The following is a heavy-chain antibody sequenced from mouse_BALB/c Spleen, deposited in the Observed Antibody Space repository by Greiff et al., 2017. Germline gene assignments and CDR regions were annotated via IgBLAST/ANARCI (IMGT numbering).Heavy chain of an antibody. V-gene: IGHV1-9*01. CDR3: ARQAYYGKYYYAMDY. CDR2: ILPGSGST. CDR1: GYTFSSYW. Sequence: VQLQQSGAELMKPGASVKISCKATGYTFSSYWIEWVKQRPGHGLEWIGEILPGSGSTNYNEKFKGKATFTADTSSNTAYMQLSSLTSEDSAVYYCARQAYYGKYYYAMDYWGQGTSVTVSS. D-gene: IGHD2-10*01. J-gene: IGHJ4*01.